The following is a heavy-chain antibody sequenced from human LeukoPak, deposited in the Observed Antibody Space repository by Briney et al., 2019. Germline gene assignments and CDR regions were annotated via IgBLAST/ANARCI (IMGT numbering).Heavy chain of an antibody. Sequence: GASVKVSCKASGYTFTSYYMHWVRQAPGQGLGWMGIINPGGGNTNYAQNFQGRLTMTRDTSTTTVYMELSSLRSEDTVIYYCARIRDGYNDAYDIWGQGTVVTVPS. D-gene: IGHD5-24*01. J-gene: IGHJ3*02. CDR2: INPGGGNT. V-gene: IGHV1-46*01. CDR1: GYTFTSYY. CDR3: ARIRDGYNDAYDI.